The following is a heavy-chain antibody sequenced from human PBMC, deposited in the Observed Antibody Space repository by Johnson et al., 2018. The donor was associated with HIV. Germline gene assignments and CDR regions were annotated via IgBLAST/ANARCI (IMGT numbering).Heavy chain of an antibody. CDR1: GFSVSNTY. Sequence: LVESGGSLRLSCGASGFSVSNTYMNWVRQAPGKGLEWVSVIYSGGSTYYADSVRGRFTISRDNSKNTLYLQMSSLRAEDTAMYYCARDGESQQLPLGDAFDIWGQGTMVTVSS. CDR2: IYSGGST. V-gene: IGHV3-66*01. J-gene: IGHJ3*02. CDR3: ARDGESQQLPLGDAFDI. D-gene: IGHD6-13*01.